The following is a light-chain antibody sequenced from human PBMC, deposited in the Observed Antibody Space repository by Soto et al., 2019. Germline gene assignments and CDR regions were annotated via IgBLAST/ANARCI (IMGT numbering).Light chain of an antibody. V-gene: IGKV3-20*01. CDR3: HQYGSSPWT. Sequence: EIVLTQSPGTLSLSPGERATLSCRASQSVSSSYLAWYQQKPGQAPRLLIYGASNRATGIPDRFSGSGSGTDFTLIISRLEPEDFAVYYCHQYGSSPWTFGQWTKLEIK. J-gene: IGKJ1*01. CDR2: GAS. CDR1: QSVSSSY.